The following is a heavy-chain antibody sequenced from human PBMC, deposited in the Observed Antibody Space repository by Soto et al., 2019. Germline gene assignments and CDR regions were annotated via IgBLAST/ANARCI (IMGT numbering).Heavy chain of an antibody. V-gene: IGHV3-30*03. D-gene: IGHD2-15*01. J-gene: IGHJ4*02. CDR1: GFIFSTYG. Sequence: QVQLVESGGGVVQPGGSLRLSCATSGFIFSTYGMQWVRQSPGEGLEWVAVMANDGSYQYYADSVKGRFTISRDNSKNTLYLQMDNLRREDTAVYYCARSIGGSSYYPPDYWGQGTLVTVSS. CDR3: ARSIGGSSYYPPDY. CDR2: MANDGSYQ.